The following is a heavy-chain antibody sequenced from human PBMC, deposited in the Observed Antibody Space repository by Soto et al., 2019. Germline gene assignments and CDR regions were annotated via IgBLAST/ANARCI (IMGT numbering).Heavy chain of an antibody. D-gene: IGHD3-22*01. CDR3: ARLGRYYQAFDS. V-gene: IGHV4-59*08. CDR1: DGSISPYY. Sequence: QVQLQESGPGLVKSSETLSLTCTVSDGSISPYYWGWIRQPPGKGLEWIGYIYYGGTTMYSPSLKSRGTISLNTSENQFSLKLSSVTAADTAVYYCARLGRYYQAFDSWGQGTLVTVSA. J-gene: IGHJ4*02. CDR2: IYYGGTT.